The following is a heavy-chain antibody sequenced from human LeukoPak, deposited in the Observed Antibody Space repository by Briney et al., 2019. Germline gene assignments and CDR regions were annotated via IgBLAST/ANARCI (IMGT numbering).Heavy chain of an antibody. Sequence: PSETLSLTCTVSGGSISSSSYYWGWIRQPPGKGLEWIGSIYYSGSTYYNPSLKSRVTISVDTSKNQFSLKLSSVTAADTAVYYCARMGYDFWSGYRYYYYYYMDVWGKGTTVTVSS. J-gene: IGHJ6*03. CDR2: IYYSGST. CDR3: ARMGYDFWSGYRYYYYYYMDV. CDR1: GGSISSSSYY. V-gene: IGHV4-39*07. D-gene: IGHD3-3*01.